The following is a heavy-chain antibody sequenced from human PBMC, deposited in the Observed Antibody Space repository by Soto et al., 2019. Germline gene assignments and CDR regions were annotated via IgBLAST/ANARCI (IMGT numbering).Heavy chain of an antibody. D-gene: IGHD3-16*01. CDR3: ARGASRLTDFAY. J-gene: IGHJ4*02. V-gene: IGHV1-69*13. Sequence: SVKVSCKASGGTFSSYAISWVRQAPGQGLEWMGGIIPIFGTANYAQKFQGRVTITADESTSTAYMELSSLRSEDTAVYYCARGASRLTDFAYWGQGTLVTVSS. CDR2: IIPIFGTA. CDR1: GGTFSSYA.